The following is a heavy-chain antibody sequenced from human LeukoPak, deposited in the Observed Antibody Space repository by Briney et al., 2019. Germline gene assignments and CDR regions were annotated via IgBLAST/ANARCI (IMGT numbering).Heavy chain of an antibody. CDR3: GLSHGYYYYMDV. V-gene: IGHV4-59*01. Sequence: TSETLSLTCTVSGGSISSYYWSWIRQPPGKGLEWIGYIYYSGSTNYNPCLKSRVTISVDTSKNQFSLKLSSVTAADTAVYYCGLSHGYYYYMDVWGKGTTVTVSS. J-gene: IGHJ6*03. CDR1: GGSISSYY. CDR2: IYYSGST.